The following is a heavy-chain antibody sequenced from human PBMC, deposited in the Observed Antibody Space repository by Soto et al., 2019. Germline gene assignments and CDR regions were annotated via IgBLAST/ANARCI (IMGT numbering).Heavy chain of an antibody. CDR2: IKSKTDGGTT. Sequence: EVQLVESGGGLVKPGGSLRLSCAASGFTFSNAWMSWVRQAPGKGLEWVGRIKSKTDGGTTDYAAPVKGRFTISRDDSKNTLYLQMNGLKTEDTAVYYCTTDDYGDYKGYWGQGTLVTVSS. J-gene: IGHJ4*02. CDR3: TTDDYGDYKGY. V-gene: IGHV3-15*01. D-gene: IGHD4-17*01. CDR1: GFTFSNAW.